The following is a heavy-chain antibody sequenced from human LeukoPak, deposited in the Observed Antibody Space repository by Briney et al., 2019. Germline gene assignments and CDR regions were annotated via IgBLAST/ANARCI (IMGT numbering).Heavy chain of an antibody. V-gene: IGHV1-69*04. D-gene: IGHD6-19*01. J-gene: IGHJ4*02. Sequence: SVKVSCKASGGTFSSYAISWVRQAPGQGLEWMGRIIPILGIANYAQKFQGRVTMTRNTSISTAYMELSSLRSEDTAVYYCARGTALDIAVAGSLNDYWGQGTLVTVSS. CDR2: IIPILGIA. CDR1: GGTFSSYA. CDR3: ARGTALDIAVAGSLNDY.